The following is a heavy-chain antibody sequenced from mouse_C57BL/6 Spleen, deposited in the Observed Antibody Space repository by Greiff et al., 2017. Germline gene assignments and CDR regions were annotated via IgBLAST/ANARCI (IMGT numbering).Heavy chain of an antibody. V-gene: IGHV1-52*01. CDR1: GYTFTSYW. CDR3: ARGTGTGFAY. Sequence: QVQLQQPGAELVRPGSSVKLSCKASGYTFTSYWMHWVKQRPIQGLEWIGNIDPSDSETHYNQKFKDKATLTVDKSSSTAYMQLSGLTSEDSAVYYCARGTGTGFAYWGQGTLVTVSA. CDR2: IDPSDSET. J-gene: IGHJ3*01. D-gene: IGHD4-1*01.